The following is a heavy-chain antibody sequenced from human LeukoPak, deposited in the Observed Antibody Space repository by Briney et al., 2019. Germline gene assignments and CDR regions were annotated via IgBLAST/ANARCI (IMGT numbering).Heavy chain of an antibody. J-gene: IGHJ5*02. V-gene: IGHV3-23*01. CDR1: GFMFSSHW. D-gene: IGHD2-2*01. CDR2: MNSGGDRI. CDR3: ATQVRYCSSISCYVGWFDP. Sequence: GGSLRLACAASGFMFSSHWMSWVRQAPGKGLEWVSSMNSGGDRIYYADSVKGRFTSSRDNSKNTLYLQMNSLRAEDTAVYYCATQVRYCSSISCYVGWFDPWGQGTLVTVSS.